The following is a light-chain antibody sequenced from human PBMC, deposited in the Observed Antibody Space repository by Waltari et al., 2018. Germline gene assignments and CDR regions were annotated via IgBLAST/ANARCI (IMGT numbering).Light chain of an antibody. CDR1: QSISSY. Sequence: DIQMTQSPSSLSASVGDRVTITCRASQSISSYLNWYQQKPGKAPKLLIYAASSLQSGVPSRFSGSGSGTDFTLTISSLRPEDFATYYCQQSYSAPRTFGQGTKVDFK. CDR3: QQSYSAPRT. J-gene: IGKJ1*01. V-gene: IGKV1-39*01. CDR2: AAS.